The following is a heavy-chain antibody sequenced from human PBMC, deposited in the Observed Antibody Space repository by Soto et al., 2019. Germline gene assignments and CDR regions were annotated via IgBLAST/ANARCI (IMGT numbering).Heavy chain of an antibody. D-gene: IGHD6-19*01. Sequence: GGSLRLSCAASGFTFRVYGMNWVRQAPGPGLEWVADISYDGNKKYYTDSVKGRFTISRDNSKYTLYLQMNSLRTEDTSRYYCAQVAPGGWHFFDTWGQRTLVAVSS. CDR1: GFTFRVYG. V-gene: IGHV3-30*18. J-gene: IGHJ4*02. CDR2: ISYDGNKK. CDR3: AQVAPGGWHFFDT.